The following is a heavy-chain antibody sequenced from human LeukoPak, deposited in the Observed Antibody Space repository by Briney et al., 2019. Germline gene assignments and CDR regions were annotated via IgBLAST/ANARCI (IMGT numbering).Heavy chain of an antibody. CDR3: ARDYRPPYYYDSSGPSGFDP. CDR1: GYTFTSYG. V-gene: IGHV1-18*01. Sequence: ASVKVSCKASGYTFTSYGISWVRQAPGQGLEWMGWISVYNGNTNYAQKLQGRVTMTTDTSTSTAYMELRSLRSDDTAVYYCARDYRPPYYYDSSGPSGFDPWGQGTLVTVSS. D-gene: IGHD3-22*01. CDR2: ISVYNGNT. J-gene: IGHJ5*02.